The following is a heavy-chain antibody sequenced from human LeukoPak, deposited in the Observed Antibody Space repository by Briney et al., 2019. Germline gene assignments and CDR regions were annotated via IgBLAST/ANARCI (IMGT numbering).Heavy chain of an antibody. V-gene: IGHV5-51*01. Sequence: GASLKISFKGSGYRFSNEWIAWVRPMPGKGLEWMGIIYHGDSDTRYHPSFRGQVTISADKSISTAFLQWSSLKVSDTAMYYCARRASRYYYFEYWGQGTLVTVSS. CDR3: ARRASRYYYFEY. D-gene: IGHD6-13*01. J-gene: IGHJ4*02. CDR1: GYRFSNEW. CDR2: IYHGDSDT.